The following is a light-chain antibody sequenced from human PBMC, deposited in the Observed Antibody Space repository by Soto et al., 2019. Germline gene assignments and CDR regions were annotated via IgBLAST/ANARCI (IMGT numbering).Light chain of an antibody. CDR2: DVN. Sequence: QAVVTQEPSLTVSPGGTVTLTCGYSTGAVTSGHYPYWFQVKPGQAPRTLLYDVNNKHSWTPARFSGSLLGGKAALALSGAQPEDEADYYCMLSYSGPSSFGRGTQLTVL. J-gene: IGLJ7*01. V-gene: IGLV7-46*01. CDR1: TGAVTSGHY. CDR3: MLSYSGPSS.